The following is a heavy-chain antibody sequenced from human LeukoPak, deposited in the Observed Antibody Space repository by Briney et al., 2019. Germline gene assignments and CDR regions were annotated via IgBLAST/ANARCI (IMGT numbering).Heavy chain of an antibody. V-gene: IGHV3-48*03. Sequence: PGGSLRLSCAASGFTFSSYEMNWVRQAPGMGLVWVSHITSGGGTIYSADSVKGRFTIPRDNATRSLYLQMNSLRAEDTAVYYCARRDGESRYYFDYWGQGTLVTVSS. CDR1: GFTFSSYE. D-gene: IGHD4-17*01. CDR3: ARRDGESRYYFDY. CDR2: ITSGGGTI. J-gene: IGHJ4*02.